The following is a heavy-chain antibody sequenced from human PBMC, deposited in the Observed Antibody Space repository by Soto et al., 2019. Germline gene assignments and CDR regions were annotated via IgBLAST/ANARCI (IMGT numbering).Heavy chain of an antibody. V-gene: IGHV1-69*08. D-gene: IGHD5-12*01. CDR1: GGTFSSYT. J-gene: IGHJ4*02. CDR3: AREHVDLEYFDY. Sequence: QVQLVQSGAEVKKPGSSVKVSCKASGGTFSSYTISWVRQAPGQGLEWMGRIIPILGIANYAQKFQGRVTITPDKSTSTAYMELSSLRSEDTAVYYCAREHVDLEYFDYWGQGTLVTVSS. CDR2: IIPILGIA.